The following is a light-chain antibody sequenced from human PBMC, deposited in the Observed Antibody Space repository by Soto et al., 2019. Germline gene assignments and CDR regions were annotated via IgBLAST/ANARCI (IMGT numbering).Light chain of an antibody. CDR2: FDS. Sequence: SYELTQSPSVSLAPGETARISCEGNNIGDKLVHWYQQRPGQAPVLVIYFDSERPEGIPERFSGSNSGNTATLIITRVEAGDEADYYCQLWDVGSDHYVFGSGTKLTVI. CDR3: QLWDVGSDHYV. CDR1: NIGDKL. V-gene: IGLV3-21*04. J-gene: IGLJ1*01.